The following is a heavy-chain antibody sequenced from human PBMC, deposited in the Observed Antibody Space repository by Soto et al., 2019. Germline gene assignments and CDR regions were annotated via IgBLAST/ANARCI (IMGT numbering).Heavy chain of an antibody. CDR3: ARDDDVLRYFDWLSSGMDV. V-gene: IGHV3-33*01. CDR2: IWYDGSNK. CDR1: GFTFSSYV. Sequence: LRLSCAASGFTFSSYVMHFVRQAPGKGLEWVAVIWYDGSNKYYADSVKGRFTISRDNSKNTLYLQMNSLRAEDTAVYYCARDDDVLRYFDWLSSGMDVWGQGTTVTVSS. J-gene: IGHJ6*02. D-gene: IGHD3-9*01.